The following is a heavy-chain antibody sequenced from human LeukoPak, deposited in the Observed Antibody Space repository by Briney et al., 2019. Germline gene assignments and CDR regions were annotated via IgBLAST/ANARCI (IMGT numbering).Heavy chain of an antibody. CDR2: ISGSDTST. V-gene: IGHV3-23*01. J-gene: IGHJ5*02. D-gene: IGHD3-16*02. Sequence: GGSLRLSCAASGFTFNNYAMSWVRQAPGKGLEWVSVISGSDTSTYYADSVKGRFTISRDNSKNTLYLQMNSLRAEDTAVYYCAKVEWGNYVWGSYRPGCWFDPWGQGTLVTVSS. CDR1: GFTFNNYA. CDR3: AKVEWGNYVWGSYRPGCWFDP.